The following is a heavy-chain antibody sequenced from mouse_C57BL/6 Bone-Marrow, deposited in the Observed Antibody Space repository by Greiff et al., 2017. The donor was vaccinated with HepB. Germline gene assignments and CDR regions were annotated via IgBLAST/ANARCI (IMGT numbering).Heavy chain of an antibody. J-gene: IGHJ2*01. Sequence: VKLMESGPGLVQPSQSLSITCTVSGFSLTSYGVHWVRQSPGKGLEWLGVIWRGGSTDYNAAFMSRLSITKDNSKSQVFFKMNSLQADDTAIYYCASKGHYDYDERGFDYWGQGTTLTVSS. CDR2: IWRGGST. CDR3: ASKGHYDYDERGFDY. CDR1: GFSLTSYG. V-gene: IGHV2-5*01. D-gene: IGHD2-4*01.